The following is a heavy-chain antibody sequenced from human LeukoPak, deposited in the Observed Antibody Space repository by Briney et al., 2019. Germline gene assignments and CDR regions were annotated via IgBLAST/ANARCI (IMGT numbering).Heavy chain of an antibody. CDR1: GGSISSSSYY. CDR3: ARRLQYSSGWYPHYFDY. Sequence: PSETLSLTCTVSGGSISSSSYYWGWIRQPPGKGLEWIGSIYYSGSTYYNPPLKSRVTISVDTSKNQFSLKLSSVTAADTAVYYCARRLQYSSGWYPHYFDYWGQGTLVTVSS. V-gene: IGHV4-39*01. CDR2: IYYSGST. J-gene: IGHJ4*02. D-gene: IGHD6-19*01.